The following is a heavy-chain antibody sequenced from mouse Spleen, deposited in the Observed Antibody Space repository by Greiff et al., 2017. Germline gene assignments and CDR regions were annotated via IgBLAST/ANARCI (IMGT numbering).Heavy chain of an antibody. V-gene: IGHV1-52*01. CDR3: ARGYYDYDFAY. J-gene: IGHJ3*01. CDR2: IDPSDSET. Sequence: QVQLQQPGAELVRPGSSVKLSCKASGYTFTSYWMHWVKQRPIQGLEWIGNIDPSDSETHYNQKFKDKATLTVDKSSSTAYMQLSSLTSEDSAVYYCARGYYDYDFAYWGQGTLVTVSA. D-gene: IGHD2-4*01. CDR1: GYTFTSYW.